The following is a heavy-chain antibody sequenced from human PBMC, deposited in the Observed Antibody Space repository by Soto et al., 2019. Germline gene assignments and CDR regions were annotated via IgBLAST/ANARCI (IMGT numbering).Heavy chain of an antibody. Sequence: GGSLRLSCAASGFTFSSYAMTWVRQAPGKGLEWVSAISGSGFNTYYGDSVKGRFTISRDNSKNTLNLQMNSLRAEDSAVYYCAKDVRGQHLVTDGMDVWGQGNTVNVSS. J-gene: IGHJ6*02. D-gene: IGHD6-13*01. CDR1: GFTFSSYA. CDR3: AKDVRGQHLVTDGMDV. CDR2: ISGSGFNT. V-gene: IGHV3-23*01.